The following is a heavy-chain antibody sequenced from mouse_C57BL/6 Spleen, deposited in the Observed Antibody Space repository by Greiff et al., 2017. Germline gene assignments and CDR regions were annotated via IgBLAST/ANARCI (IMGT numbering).Heavy chain of an antibody. CDR1: GYTFTSYW. Sequence: VQLQQPGAELVMPGASVKLSCKASGYTFTSYWMHWVKQRPGQGLEWIGEIDPSDSYTNYNQKFKGKSTLTVDKSSSTAYMQLSSLTSEDSAVYYCARFSYYGSSYRYFDVWGTGTTVTGAS. CDR2: IDPSDSYT. D-gene: IGHD1-1*01. V-gene: IGHV1-69*01. J-gene: IGHJ1*03. CDR3: ARFSYYGSSYRYFDV.